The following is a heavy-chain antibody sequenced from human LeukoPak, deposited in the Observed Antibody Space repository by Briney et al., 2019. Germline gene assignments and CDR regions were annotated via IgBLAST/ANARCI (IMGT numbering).Heavy chain of an antibody. CDR3: ARAEGAY. D-gene: IGHD1-26*01. V-gene: IGHV4-38-2*01. CDR2: IYYSGST. CDR1: GVSFSGYY. Sequence: SETLSLTCAVYGVSFSGYYWSWIRQPPGKGLEWSGSIYYSGSTYYNPSLKSRVTMSVDTTKNQFSLKLSSVTAADTAVYYCARAEGAYWGQGTLVTVSS. J-gene: IGHJ4*02.